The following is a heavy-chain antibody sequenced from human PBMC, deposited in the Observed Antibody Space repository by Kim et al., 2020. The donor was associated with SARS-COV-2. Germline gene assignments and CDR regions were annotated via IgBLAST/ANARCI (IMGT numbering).Heavy chain of an antibody. J-gene: IGHJ4*01. CDR3: AKDTHYDILTGYFDY. Sequence: GGSLRLSCAASGFTFDDYAMHWVRQAPGKGLEWVSGISWNSGSIGYADSVKGRFTISRDNAKNSLYLQMNSLRAEDTALYYCAKDTHYDILTGYFDYWG. CDR2: ISWNSGSI. CDR1: GFTFDDYA. V-gene: IGHV3-9*01. D-gene: IGHD3-9*01.